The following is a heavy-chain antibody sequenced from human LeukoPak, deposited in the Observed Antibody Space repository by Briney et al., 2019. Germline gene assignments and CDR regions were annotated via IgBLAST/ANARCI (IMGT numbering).Heavy chain of an antibody. CDR1: GFTFSSYE. D-gene: IGHD5-18*01. Sequence: PGGSLRLSCVVSGFTFSSYEMNWVRQAPGQGLEWVSYISNSGSTRYYADSVKGRFTISRDNAKSTLYLQMNSLRAEDTAVYYCARGGIYTYGFEYWGQGTLVTVSS. J-gene: IGHJ4*02. V-gene: IGHV3-48*03. CDR2: ISNSGSTR. CDR3: ARGGIYTYGFEY.